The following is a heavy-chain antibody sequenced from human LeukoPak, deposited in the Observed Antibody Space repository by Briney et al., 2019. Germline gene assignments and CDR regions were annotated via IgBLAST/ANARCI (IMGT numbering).Heavy chain of an antibody. CDR1: GFTFSSYS. Sequence: PGGSLRLSCAASGFTFSSYSMYWVRQAPGKGLEWVSYISSTSSTIYYADSVKGRFTISRDNAKNSLYLQMNSLRAEDTAVYYCARGADWAFDYWGQGTLVTVSS. J-gene: IGHJ4*02. V-gene: IGHV3-48*04. D-gene: IGHD3-9*01. CDR3: ARGADWAFDY. CDR2: ISSTSSTI.